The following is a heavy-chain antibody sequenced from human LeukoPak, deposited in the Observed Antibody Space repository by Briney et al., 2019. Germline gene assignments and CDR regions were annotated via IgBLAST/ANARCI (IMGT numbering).Heavy chain of an antibody. J-gene: IGHJ6*03. CDR3: AKSGKDGLLWFGELVSNYYYMDV. V-gene: IGHV3-9*01. CDR2: VRWKSDTV. D-gene: IGHD3-10*01. Sequence: GRSLRLSCAASGFIFDDYAMHWVRQAPGKGLEWVSGVRWKSDTVGYADSVKGRFTISRDNAKNSLYLQMNGLRAEDTALYYCAKSGKDGLLWFGELVSNYYYMDVWGKGTTVTVSS. CDR1: GFIFDDYA.